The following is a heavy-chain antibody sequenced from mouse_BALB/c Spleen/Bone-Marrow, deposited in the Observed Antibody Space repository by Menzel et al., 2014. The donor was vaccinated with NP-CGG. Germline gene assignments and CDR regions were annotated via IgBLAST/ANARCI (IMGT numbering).Heavy chain of an antibody. CDR3: ARWLLPFDY. V-gene: IGHV1-87*01. J-gene: IGHJ2*01. CDR1: GYTFTSYW. Sequence: QVQLQQSGAELARPGASVKSSCKASGYTFTSYWMQWVKQRPGQGLEWIGAIYPGDGDTRYTQKFKGKATLTADKSSSTAYMQLSSLASEDSAVYYCARWLLPFDYWGQGTTLTVSS. D-gene: IGHD2-3*01. CDR2: IYPGDGDT.